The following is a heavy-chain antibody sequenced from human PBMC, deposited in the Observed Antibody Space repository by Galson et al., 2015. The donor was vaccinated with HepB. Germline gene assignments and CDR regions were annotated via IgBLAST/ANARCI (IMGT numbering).Heavy chain of an antibody. CDR3: AREDRYTYIVTSDR. Sequence: SLRLSCAASGLTFSNYGMHWVRQSPGKGLEWMSLIWKDGSNKYYADSVKGRFSISKDNSKNVVYLQMNSLRDDDTATYFCAREDRYTYIVTSDRWGQGARVTVAS. J-gene: IGHJ4*02. CDR1: GLTFSNYG. V-gene: IGHV3-33*01. CDR2: IWKDGSNK. D-gene: IGHD2/OR15-2a*01.